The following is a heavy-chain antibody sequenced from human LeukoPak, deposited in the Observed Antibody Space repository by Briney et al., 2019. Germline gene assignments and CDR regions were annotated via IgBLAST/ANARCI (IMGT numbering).Heavy chain of an antibody. CDR1: GYTFTGYY. J-gene: IGHJ5*02. D-gene: IGHD6-13*01. CDR2: INPNSGGT. CDR3: AREGSAAAGKGGTWFDP. V-gene: IGHV1-2*04. Sequence: ASVKVSCKASGYTFTGYYMHWVRQAPGQGLEWMGWINPNSGGTNYAQKFQGWVTMTRDTSISTAYMELSRLRSDDTAVYYCAREGSAAAGKGGTWFDPWGQGTLVTVSS.